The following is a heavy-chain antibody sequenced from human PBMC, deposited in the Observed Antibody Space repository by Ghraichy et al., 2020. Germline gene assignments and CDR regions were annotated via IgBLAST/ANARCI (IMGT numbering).Heavy chain of an antibody. CDR2: ISDSGGST. Sequence: GGSLRLSCAASGFTFSFYAMTWVRQAPGKGLEWVSGISDSGGSTYYADSVKGRFTISRDNSQNTLYLQMNSLRAEDTAIYFCAKERLPYGSGTHDYWGQGTLVTVSS. J-gene: IGHJ4*02. CDR1: GFTFSFYA. CDR3: AKERLPYGSGTHDY. D-gene: IGHD3-10*01. V-gene: IGHV3-23*01.